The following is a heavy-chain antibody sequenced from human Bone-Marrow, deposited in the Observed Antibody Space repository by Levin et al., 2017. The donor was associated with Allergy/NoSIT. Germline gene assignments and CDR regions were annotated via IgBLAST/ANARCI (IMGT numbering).Heavy chain of an antibody. CDR3: VREANSLDY. CDR1: GFRFSGHY. Sequence: GGSLRLSCAASGFRFSGHYMHWVRQAPGKGLVWVSHIKNEGTTKRYADFAKGRFTISRDNVNYMLYLQMNSLRVEDTAVYYCVREANSLDYWGQGTQVTVSS. CDR2: IKNEGTTK. V-gene: IGHV3-74*01. J-gene: IGHJ4*02. D-gene: IGHD2-21*01.